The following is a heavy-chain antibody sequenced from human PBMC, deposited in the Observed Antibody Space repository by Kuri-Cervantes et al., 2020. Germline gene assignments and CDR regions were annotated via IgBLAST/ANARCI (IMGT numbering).Heavy chain of an antibody. CDR3: ARDIFGTYYYGMDV. V-gene: IGHV3-48*02. J-gene: IGHJ6*02. D-gene: IGHD3-3*01. CDR1: GFIVNNNY. Sequence: GGSLRLSCAASGFIVNNNYMAWARQAPGKGLEWVSSISSSSSGIYYADSVKGRFTISRDNAKNSLYLQMNSLRDEDTAVYYCARDIFGTYYYGMDVWGQGTTVTVSS. CDR2: ISSSSSGI.